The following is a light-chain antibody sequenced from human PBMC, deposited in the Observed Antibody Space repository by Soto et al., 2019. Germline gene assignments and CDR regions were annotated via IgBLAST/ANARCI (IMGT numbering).Light chain of an antibody. Sequence: EIVLTQSPATLSLSPGERATLSCRASQSVSSYLAWYQQKPGQAPRPLIYDASNRATGIPARFSASGSGTDFTLTISSLEPEDFAVYYCQQRSNWPITFGQGTRLEIK. CDR3: QQRSNWPIT. J-gene: IGKJ5*01. CDR2: DAS. CDR1: QSVSSY. V-gene: IGKV3-11*01.